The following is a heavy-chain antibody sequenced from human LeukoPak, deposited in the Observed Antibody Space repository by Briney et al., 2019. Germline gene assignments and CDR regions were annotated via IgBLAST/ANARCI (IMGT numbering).Heavy chain of an antibody. CDR1: GGSFSGYY. Sequence: PSETLSLTCAVYGGSFSGYYWSWIRQPPGKGLESIGEINHSGSTNYNPSLKSRVTISVDTSKNQFSLKLSSVTAADTAAYYCARGRGSSGSRRGFDPWGQGTLVTVSS. CDR3: ARGRGSSGSRRGFDP. D-gene: IGHD6-19*01. J-gene: IGHJ5*02. CDR2: INHSGST. V-gene: IGHV4-34*01.